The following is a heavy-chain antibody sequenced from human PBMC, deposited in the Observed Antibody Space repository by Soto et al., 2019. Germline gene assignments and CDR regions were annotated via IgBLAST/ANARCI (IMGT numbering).Heavy chain of an antibody. CDR1: GGSISSSSYY. V-gene: IGHV4-39*01. CDR3: ARHNPHDYGDYDWFDP. CDR2: IYYSGST. J-gene: IGHJ5*02. D-gene: IGHD4-17*01. Sequence: QLQLQESGPGLVKPSETLSLTCTVSGGSISSSSYYWGWIRQPPGKGLEWIGSIYYSGSTYYNPSLKGQSPISVDTSKNQFSLKLSSVPAQAPAVNYCARHNPHDYGDYDWFDPWAREPWSPSPQ.